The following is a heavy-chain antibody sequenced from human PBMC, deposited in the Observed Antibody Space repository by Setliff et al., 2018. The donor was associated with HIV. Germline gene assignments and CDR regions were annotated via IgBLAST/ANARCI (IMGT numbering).Heavy chain of an antibody. CDR3: ARMTAYYNFWRSTYYFDY. CDR2: ISPYNGDA. J-gene: IGHJ4*02. D-gene: IGHD3-3*01. CDR1: GYPFTSYG. V-gene: IGHV1-18*01. Sequence: ASVKVSCKASGYPFTSYGICWVRQAPGHGLEWMGYISPYNGDAYYAEKFQGRVTMTTDTSTNTASMELTSLRSDDTAVYYCARMTAYYNFWRSTYYFDYWGQGTLVTVSS.